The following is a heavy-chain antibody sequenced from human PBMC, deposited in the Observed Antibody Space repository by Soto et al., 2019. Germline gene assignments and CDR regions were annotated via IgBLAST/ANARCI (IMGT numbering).Heavy chain of an antibody. CDR1: GGSFSGYY. V-gene: IGHV4-34*01. CDR3: ARGRTFRSGYDPRFYYYYYYMAV. J-gene: IGHJ6*03. D-gene: IGHD5-12*01. CDR2: INHSGST. Sequence: QVQLQQWGAGLLKPSETLSLTCAVYGGSFSGYYWSWIRQPPGKGLEWIGEINHSGSTNYNPSLKSRVTISVDTSKNQFSLKLSSVTAADTAVYYCARGRTFRSGYDPRFYYYYYYMAVWGKGTTVTVSS.